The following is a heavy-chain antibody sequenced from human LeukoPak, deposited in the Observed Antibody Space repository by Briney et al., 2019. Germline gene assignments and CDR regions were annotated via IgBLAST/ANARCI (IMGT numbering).Heavy chain of an antibody. J-gene: IGHJ4*02. CDR3: TTLDYDFWSGYPPYFDY. D-gene: IGHD3-3*01. CDR2: IKSKTDGGTT. Sequence: GGSLRLSCAASGFTFSNSAMSWVRQAPGKGLEWVGRIKSKTDGGTTDYAAPEKGRFTISRDDSKNTLYLQMNSLKTEDTAVYYCTTLDYDFWSGYPPYFDYWGQGTLVTVSS. V-gene: IGHV3-15*01. CDR1: GFTFSNSA.